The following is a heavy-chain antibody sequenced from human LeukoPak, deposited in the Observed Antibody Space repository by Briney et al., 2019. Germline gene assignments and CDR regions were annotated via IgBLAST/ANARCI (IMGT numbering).Heavy chain of an antibody. CDR2: ISASGGST. D-gene: IGHD2/OR15-2a*01. J-gene: IGHJ4*02. Sequence: GGSLRLSCAASGFTFSSSAMSWVRQVPGKGLEWVSGISASGGSTSYADSVKGRFTISRDNSKNTLFLQMNSLRAEDTAVYYCTRGTLDFSMVVMIQTPRFDSWGQGTLVTVSS. V-gene: IGHV3-23*01. CDR1: GFTFSSSA. CDR3: TRGTLDFSMVVMIQTPRFDS.